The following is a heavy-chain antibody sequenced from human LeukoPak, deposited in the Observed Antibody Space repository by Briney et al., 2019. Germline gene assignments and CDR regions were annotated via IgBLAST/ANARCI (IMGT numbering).Heavy chain of an antibody. D-gene: IGHD5-24*01. CDR2: TYTGGNS. J-gene: IGHJ4*02. V-gene: IGHV3-53*01. Sequence: GGSLRLSCEASGFTVSSTHMVWVRQAPGKGLEWVSVTYTGGNSYYAGSVQGRFIISRDISKNTLYLQMNSLRAEDTAVYYCARVERWLSADYWGQGTLVTVSS. CDR1: GFTVSSTH. CDR3: ARVERWLSADY.